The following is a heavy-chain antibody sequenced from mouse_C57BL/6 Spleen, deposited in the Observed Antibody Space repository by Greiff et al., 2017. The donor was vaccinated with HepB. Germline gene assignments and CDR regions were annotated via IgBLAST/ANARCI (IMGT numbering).Heavy chain of an antibody. CDR1: GYTFTDYE. CDR2: IDPETGGT. V-gene: IGHV1-15*01. D-gene: IGHD2-2*01. J-gene: IGHJ1*03. Sequence: QVQLKQSGAELVRPGASVTLSCKASGYTFTDYEMHWVKQTPVHGLEWIGAIDPETGGTAYNQKFKGKAILTADKSSSTAYMELRSLTSEDSAVYYCTRLVLYWYFDVWGTGTTVTVSS. CDR3: TRLVLYWYFDV.